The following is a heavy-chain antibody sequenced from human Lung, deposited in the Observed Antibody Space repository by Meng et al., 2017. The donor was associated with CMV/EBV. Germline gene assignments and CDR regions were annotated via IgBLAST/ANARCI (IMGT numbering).Heavy chain of an antibody. Sequence: SVXVSXXASGYTFTGYYMHWVRQAPGQGLEWMGWINPNSGGTNYAQKFQGRVTMTRDTSISTAYMELSRLRSDDTAVYYCARDVERADGYYYGGWVDPWGQGTLVTVSS. CDR1: GYTFTGYY. CDR2: INPNSGGT. CDR3: ARDVERADGYYYGGWVDP. V-gene: IGHV1-2*02. J-gene: IGHJ5*02. D-gene: IGHD3-22*01.